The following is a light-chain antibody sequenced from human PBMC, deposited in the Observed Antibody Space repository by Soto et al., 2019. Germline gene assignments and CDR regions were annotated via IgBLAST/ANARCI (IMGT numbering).Light chain of an antibody. V-gene: IGKV3-15*01. CDR3: QQYNNWPRT. CDR2: DAS. CDR1: QSVSSK. J-gene: IGKJ1*01. Sequence: EIVLTQSPVALSFSPGERATLSRRASQSVSSKLTWFQQKPGQAPSLLIYDASTRATGIPARFSGSGSGTEFTLTISSLQSEDFAVYYCQQYNNWPRTFGQGTKVEIK.